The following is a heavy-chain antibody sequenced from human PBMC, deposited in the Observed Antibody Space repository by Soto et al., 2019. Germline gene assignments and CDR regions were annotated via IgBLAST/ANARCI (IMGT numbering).Heavy chain of an antibody. V-gene: IGHV1-69*02. D-gene: IGHD4-17*01. CDR3: ASLYGDLRGAFDI. Sequence: QVQLVQSGAEVKKPGSSVKVSCKASGGTFSSYTISWVRQAPGQGLEWMGRIIPILGIANYAQKFQGRVTITADKSTSTAYMELSSLRSEDTAVYYCASLYGDLRGAFDIWGQGTMVTVSS. J-gene: IGHJ3*02. CDR2: IIPILGIA. CDR1: GGTFSSYT.